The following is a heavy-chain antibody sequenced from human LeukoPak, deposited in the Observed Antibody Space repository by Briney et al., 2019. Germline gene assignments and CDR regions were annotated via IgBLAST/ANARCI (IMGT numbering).Heavy chain of an antibody. V-gene: IGHV1-69*13. Sequence: ASVKVSCKASGGTFSSYAISWVRQAPGQGLEWMGGIIPIFGTANYAQKFQGRVTITADESTSTAYMELSSLRSEDTAVYYCACADSSGYYYDPFDYWGQGTLVTVSS. CDR3: ACADSSGYYYDPFDY. CDR2: IIPIFGTA. CDR1: GGTFSSYA. J-gene: IGHJ4*02. D-gene: IGHD3-22*01.